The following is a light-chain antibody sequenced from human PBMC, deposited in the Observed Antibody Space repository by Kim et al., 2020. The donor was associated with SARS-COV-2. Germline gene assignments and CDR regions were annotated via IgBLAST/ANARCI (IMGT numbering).Light chain of an antibody. V-gene: IGLV3-21*04. Sequence: APEKTARITGGGNNIGSKSVHWYQQKPGQAPALVIYYDSDRPSGVPERFSGSKSGNTATLTISRVEAGDEADYYCQVSSSGSDVVFGGGTKLTVL. J-gene: IGLJ2*01. CDR3: QVSSSGSDVV. CDR2: YDS. CDR1: NIGSKS.